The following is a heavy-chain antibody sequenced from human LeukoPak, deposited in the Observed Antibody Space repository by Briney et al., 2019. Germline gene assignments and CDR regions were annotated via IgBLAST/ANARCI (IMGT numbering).Heavy chain of an antibody. CDR1: GGSVSSNSAA. CDR3: ARDAGSGWSSFDY. D-gene: IGHD6-19*01. V-gene: IGHV6-1*01. Sequence: PSQTLSLTCAISGGSVSSNSAAWNWITQSPSRGLEWLGRSYYRSKWYNDYAVSMKSRITINPDTSKDQFSLQLNSVTPEDTAVYYYARDAGSGWSSFDYWGQGTLVTVSS. J-gene: IGHJ4*02. CDR2: SYYRSKWYN.